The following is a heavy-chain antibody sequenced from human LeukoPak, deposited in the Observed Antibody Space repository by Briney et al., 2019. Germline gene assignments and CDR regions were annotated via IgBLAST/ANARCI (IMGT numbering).Heavy chain of an antibody. CDR3: ARVGGYYYDSSGYYLDY. CDR2: IYTSGST. D-gene: IGHD3-22*01. J-gene: IGHJ4*02. CDR1: GGSISSYY. Sequence: PSETLSLTCTVSGGSISSYYWSWIRQPAGKGLEWIGRIYTSGSTNYNPSLKSRVTISVDTSKNQFSLKLSSVTAADTAVYYCARVGGYYYDSSGYYLDYWGQGTLVTVSS. V-gene: IGHV4-4*07.